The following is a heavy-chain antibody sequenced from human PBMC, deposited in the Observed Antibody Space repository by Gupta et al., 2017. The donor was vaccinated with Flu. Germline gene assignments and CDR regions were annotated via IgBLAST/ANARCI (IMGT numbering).Heavy chain of an antibody. CDR1: GFSLSTSGVG. J-gene: IGHJ4*02. CDR2: IYWNDDK. Sequence: QITLKESGPTLVKPTQTLTLTCTFSGFSLSTSGVGVGWIRQPPGKALEWLALIYWNDDKRYSPSLKSRLTITKDTSKNQVVLTMTNMDPVDTATYFCAHRPGTPRPQRYSGSKLDFDYFDYWGQGTLVTVSS. V-gene: IGHV2-5*01. D-gene: IGHD1-26*01. CDR3: AHRPGTPRPQRYSGSKLDFDYFDY.